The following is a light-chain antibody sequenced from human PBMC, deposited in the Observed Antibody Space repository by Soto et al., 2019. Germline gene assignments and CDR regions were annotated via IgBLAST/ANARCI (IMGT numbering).Light chain of an antibody. CDR3: CSYAGSSTYV. V-gene: IGLV2-23*01. Sequence: QSVLTQPASVSGSPGQSITISCTVTSIDVGSYNLVSWYQQHPGKAPKLMIYEGSKRPSGVSNRFSGSKSGNTASLTISGLQAEDEADYYCCSYAGSSTYVFGTGTKVTVL. CDR2: EGS. J-gene: IGLJ1*01. CDR1: SIDVGSYNL.